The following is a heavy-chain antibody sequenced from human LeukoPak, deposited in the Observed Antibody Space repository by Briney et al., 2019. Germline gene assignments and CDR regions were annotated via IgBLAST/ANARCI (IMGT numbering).Heavy chain of an antibody. V-gene: IGHV1-46*01. Sequence: ASVKVSCKASGYTFTSYYIHWVRQAPGQGLEWMGIINPSGGSTTYAQKFQGRVTMTRDTTTSTVYMELSSLRSEDTAVYYCARDTEDFDYWGQGTLVTVSS. CDR3: ARDTEDFDY. J-gene: IGHJ4*02. CDR2: INPSGGST. CDR1: GYTFTSYY.